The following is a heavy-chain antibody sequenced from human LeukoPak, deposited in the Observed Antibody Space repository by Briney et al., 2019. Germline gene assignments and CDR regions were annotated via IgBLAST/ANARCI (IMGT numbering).Heavy chain of an antibody. J-gene: IGHJ5*02. CDR2: LNSDGDST. V-gene: IGHV3-74*01. CDR1: GFTFSNYW. Sequence: PGGSLRLSCAASGFTFSNYWMHWVRQAPGKGLVWVSRLNSDGDSTYYADSVKGRFTISRDNAKNTLYLQMNSLRAEDTAVYYCAKDYPDSITHYNWFDPWGQGTLVTVSS. CDR3: AKDYPDSITHYNWFDP. D-gene: IGHD3-10*01.